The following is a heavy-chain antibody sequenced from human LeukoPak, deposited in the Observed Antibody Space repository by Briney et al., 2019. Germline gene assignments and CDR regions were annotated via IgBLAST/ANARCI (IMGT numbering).Heavy chain of an antibody. Sequence: GGSLRLSCAASGFTFSSYAMSWVRQAPGKGLEWVANIKQDGSEKYYVDSVRGRFTISRDNAKNSLYLQMNSLRAEDTALYYCARDTAGNDYWGQGTLVTVSS. J-gene: IGHJ4*02. CDR2: IKQDGSEK. V-gene: IGHV3-7*01. CDR1: GFTFSSYA. CDR3: ARDTAGNDY. D-gene: IGHD6-19*01.